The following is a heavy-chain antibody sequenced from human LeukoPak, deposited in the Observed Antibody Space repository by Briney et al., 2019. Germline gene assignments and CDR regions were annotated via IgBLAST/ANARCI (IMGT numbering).Heavy chain of an antibody. CDR2: ISSSGSTI. J-gene: IGHJ6*02. V-gene: IGHV3-11*01. CDR3: ARKPPYYYYGMDV. Sequence: PGGSLRLSCAASGFTFSDYYMSWLRQAPGKGLEWVSYISSSGSTIYYADSVKGRFTISRDNAKNSLYLQMNSLRAEDTAVYYCARKPPYYYYGMDVWGQGTTVTVSS. CDR1: GFTFSDYY.